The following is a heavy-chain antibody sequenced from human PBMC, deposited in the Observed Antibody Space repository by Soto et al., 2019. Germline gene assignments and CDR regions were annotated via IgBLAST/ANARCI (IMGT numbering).Heavy chain of an antibody. CDR3: ARVGGWKPGAISW. CDR2: INHSGST. V-gene: IGHV4-34*01. D-gene: IGHD1-1*01. CDR1: GGSFSGYY. J-gene: IGHJ4*02. Sequence: SETPLTCAVYGGSFSGYYWSWIRQPPGKGLEWIGEINHSGSTNYNPSLKSRVTISVDTSKNQFSLKLSSVTAADTAVYYCARVGGWKPGAISWWGQGTLVTVSS.